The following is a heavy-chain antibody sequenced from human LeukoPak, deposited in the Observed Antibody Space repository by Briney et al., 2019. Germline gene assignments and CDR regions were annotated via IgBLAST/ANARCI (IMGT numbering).Heavy chain of an antibody. CDR1: GYTFTSYD. CDR2: MNPNSGNT. V-gene: IGHV1-8*01. J-gene: IGHJ4*02. CDR3: ARRLYGSGSQDY. Sequence: GASVKVSCKASGYTFTSYDINWVRQATGQGLEWMGWMNPNSGNTGYAQKFQGRVTMTRNTSISTAYMELSSLRSEDTAVYYCARRLYGSGSQDYWGQGTLVTVSS. D-gene: IGHD3-10*01.